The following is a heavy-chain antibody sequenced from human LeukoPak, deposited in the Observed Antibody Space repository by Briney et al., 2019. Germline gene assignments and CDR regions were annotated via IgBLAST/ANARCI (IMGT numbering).Heavy chain of an antibody. V-gene: IGHV4-4*07. CDR2: MYISGST. J-gene: IGHJ4*02. D-gene: IGHD1-26*01. Sequence: PSETLTLTCTVSGVSVTNYYWAWIRQLAGKGLEWIGRMYISGSTNYNPSLKSRVTISIDKTKNEFSLRLRSVTAADTAVYYCARDYLVGAPLDSWGQGTLVTVSP. CDR3: ARDYLVGAPLDS. CDR1: GVSVTNYY.